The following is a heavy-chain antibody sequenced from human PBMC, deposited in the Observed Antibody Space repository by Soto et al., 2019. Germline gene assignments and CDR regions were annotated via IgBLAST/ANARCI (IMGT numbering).Heavy chain of an antibody. J-gene: IGHJ4*02. V-gene: IGHV3-53*01. CDR2: IYSGGYT. CDR1: GFTVSNNY. D-gene: IGHD3-10*01. Sequence: EVQLVESGGGLIQPGGSLRLSCAVSGFTVSNNYMSWVRQAPGKGLEGVSVIYSGGYTAYGDSVKGRFTISRDNSKNTLFPQMKSPSPQAPAVFFCAPRPGGGGYWGQGTLVTVSS. CDR3: APRPGGGGY.